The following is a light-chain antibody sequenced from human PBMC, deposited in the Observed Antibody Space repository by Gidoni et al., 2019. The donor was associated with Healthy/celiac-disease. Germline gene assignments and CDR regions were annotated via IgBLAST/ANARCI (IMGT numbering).Light chain of an antibody. V-gene: IGKV3-15*01. CDR3: QQYNNWPPNT. Sequence: EIVMTQSPATLSVSPEERATLSCRASQSVSSNLAWYQQKPGQAPRLLIYGASTRATGIPARFSGSGSGTEFTLTISSLQSEDCAVYYCQQYNNWPPNTFGQGTKLEIK. CDR1: QSVSSN. CDR2: GAS. J-gene: IGKJ2*01.